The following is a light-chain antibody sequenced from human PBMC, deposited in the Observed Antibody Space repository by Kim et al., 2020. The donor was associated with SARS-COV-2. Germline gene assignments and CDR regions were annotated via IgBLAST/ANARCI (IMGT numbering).Light chain of an antibody. CDR2: GAS. Sequence: SASIGDRVTITCRASQGSRSYLAWFQQKPGRAPTPLIYGASNVQSGVPSQYSGSGSGTDFTHTISRLQPEDFATYYCQQYIDYPLTFGGGTKGE. CDR1: QGSRSY. V-gene: IGKV1-16*02. J-gene: IGKJ4*01. CDR3: QQYIDYPLT.